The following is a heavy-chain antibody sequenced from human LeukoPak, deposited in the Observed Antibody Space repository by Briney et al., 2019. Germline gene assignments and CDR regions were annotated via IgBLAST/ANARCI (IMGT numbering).Heavy chain of an antibody. D-gene: IGHD3-22*01. CDR1: GFIFSIYG. CDR2: IYSGGST. V-gene: IGHV3-66*01. CDR3: ARDRPYDSNSEH. Sequence: GGSLRLSCAASGFIFSIYGMSWVRQAPGKGLEWVSVIYSGGSTYYADSVKGRFTISRDNSKNTLYLQMNSLRAEDTAVYYCARDRPYDSNSEHWGQGTLVTVSS. J-gene: IGHJ1*01.